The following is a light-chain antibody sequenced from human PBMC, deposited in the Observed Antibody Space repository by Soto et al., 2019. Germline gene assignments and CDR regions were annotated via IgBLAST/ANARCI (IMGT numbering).Light chain of an antibody. CDR2: WAS. V-gene: IGKV4-1*01. CDR1: QSILHTSNKKSN. J-gene: IGKJ2*01. CDR3: QQYYSPVYT. Sequence: DIVMTQSPDFLGVSLGERATINCKSSQSILHTSNKKSNLTWYQQKPGHPPKLLIYWASTWASGVPDRFSGSGSGTDFTLTITSLQAEDLAVYFCQQYYSPVYTFGQGTRLEMK.